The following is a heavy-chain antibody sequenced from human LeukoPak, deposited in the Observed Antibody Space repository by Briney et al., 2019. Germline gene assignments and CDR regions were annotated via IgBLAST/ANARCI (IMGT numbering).Heavy chain of an antibody. CDR3: AKSQTTYSGSYYFDY. CDR2: ISGSGSST. CDR1: GSTFSSYV. V-gene: IGHV3-23*01. J-gene: IGHJ4*02. D-gene: IGHD1-26*01. Sequence: GGSLRLSCAASGSTFSSYVMSWVRQAPGKGLEWVSVISGSGSSTYYADSVKGRFTISRDNSKNTLYLQMNSLRAEDTAVYYCAKSQTTYSGSYYFDYWGQGTLVTVSS.